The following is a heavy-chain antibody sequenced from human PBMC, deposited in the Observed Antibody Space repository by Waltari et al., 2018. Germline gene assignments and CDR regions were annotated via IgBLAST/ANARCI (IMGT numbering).Heavy chain of an antibody. CDR3: AKDEIVVVPAAIAYYYGMDV. V-gene: IGHV3-23*01. J-gene: IGHJ6*02. CDR1: GFTFSSYA. Sequence: EVQLLESGGGLVQSGGSLRLSCAASGFTFSSYAMRWVRQAPGKGLGWVSAISGGGGSTYDADSVKGRFTISRDNSKNTLYLQMNSLRAEDTAVYYCAKDEIVVVPAAIAYYYGMDVWGQGTTVTVSS. D-gene: IGHD2-2*02. CDR2: ISGGGGST.